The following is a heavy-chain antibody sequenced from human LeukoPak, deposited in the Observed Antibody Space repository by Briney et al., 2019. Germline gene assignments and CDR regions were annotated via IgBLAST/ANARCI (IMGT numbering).Heavy chain of an antibody. Sequence: GSVKVSCTASGYTFTSYAMNWVRQAPGQGLEWMGWINTNTGNPTYAQGFTGRFVFSLDTSVSTAYLQISSLKADDTAVYYCARDGEGIAAAGAFDYWGQGTLVTVSS. CDR3: ARDGEGIAAAGAFDY. D-gene: IGHD6-13*01. CDR2: INTNTGNP. J-gene: IGHJ4*02. V-gene: IGHV7-4-1*02. CDR1: GYTFTSYA.